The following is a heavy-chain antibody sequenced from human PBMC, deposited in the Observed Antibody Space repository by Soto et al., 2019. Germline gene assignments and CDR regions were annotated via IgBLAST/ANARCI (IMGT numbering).Heavy chain of an antibody. J-gene: IGHJ3*02. CDR3: AHIGRWVDTFGI. CDR1: GFSLSTSGVA. CDR2: IYWDDDQ. Sequence: QITLRESGPTLVKPTQTLTLTCTFSGFSLSTSGVAVGWIRQPPGKALEWLAGIYWDDDQRYNPSLNSRLSITKDTSKTQVVLTMTNMDPVDTATYYCAHIGRWVDTFGIWGQGTMVTVSS. V-gene: IGHV2-5*02.